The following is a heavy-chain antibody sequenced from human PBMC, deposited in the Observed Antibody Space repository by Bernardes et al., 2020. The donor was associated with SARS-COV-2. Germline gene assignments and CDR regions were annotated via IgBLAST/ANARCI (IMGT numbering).Heavy chain of an antibody. V-gene: IGHV3-23*01. Sequence: GGSLRLSCAASGFTFSSYAMSWVRQAPGKGLEWVSAISGSGGSTYYADSVKGRFTISRDNSKNTLYLQMNSLRAEDTAVYYCAKGGSGWLPTYYYYYGMDVWGQGTTVTVSS. CDR3: AKGGSGWLPTYYYYYGMDV. CDR1: GFTFSSYA. CDR2: ISGSGGST. D-gene: IGHD6-19*01. J-gene: IGHJ6*02.